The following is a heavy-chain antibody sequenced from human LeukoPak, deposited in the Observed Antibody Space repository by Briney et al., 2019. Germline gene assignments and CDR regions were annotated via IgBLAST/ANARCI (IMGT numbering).Heavy chain of an antibody. Sequence: ASVKVSCKASGYTFTSSDINWVRQATGQGLEWMGWMNPNSGNTGYAQNFQGRVTMTRNNSISTAYMEVSSLRSEDTAVYYCARGLAEWEQNDAFDIWGQGTMVTVSS. CDR1: GYTFTSSD. V-gene: IGHV1-8*01. J-gene: IGHJ3*02. CDR3: ARGLAEWEQNDAFDI. D-gene: IGHD1-26*01. CDR2: MNPNSGNT.